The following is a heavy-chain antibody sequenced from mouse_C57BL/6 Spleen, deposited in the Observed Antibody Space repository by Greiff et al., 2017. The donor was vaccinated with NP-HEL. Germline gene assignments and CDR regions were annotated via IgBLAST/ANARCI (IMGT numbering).Heavy chain of an antibody. CDR1: GYAFSSSW. CDR3: ARSGGYYYGSSYDYFDY. CDR2: IYPGDGDT. D-gene: IGHD1-1*01. V-gene: IGHV1-82*01. Sequence: QVQLQQSGPELVKPGASVEISCKASGYAFSSSWMNWVKQRPGKGLEWIGRIYPGDGDTNYNGKFKGKATLTADKSSSTAYMQLSSLTSEDSAVYFCARSGGYYYGSSYDYFDYWGQGTTLTVSS. J-gene: IGHJ2*01.